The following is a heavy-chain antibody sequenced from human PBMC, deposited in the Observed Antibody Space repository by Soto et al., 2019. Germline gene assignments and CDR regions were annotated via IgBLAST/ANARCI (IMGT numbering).Heavy chain of an antibody. J-gene: IGHJ3*02. Sequence: ASVKVSCKASGYTFTSYAMHWVRQAPGQRLEWMGWINADNGNTKYAQKLQGRVTMTTDTSTSTAYMELRSLRSDDTAVYYCAREVAGVRKLGAFDIWGQGTMVTVS. D-gene: IGHD6-19*01. CDR2: INADNGNT. V-gene: IGHV1-3*01. CDR3: AREVAGVRKLGAFDI. CDR1: GYTFTSYA.